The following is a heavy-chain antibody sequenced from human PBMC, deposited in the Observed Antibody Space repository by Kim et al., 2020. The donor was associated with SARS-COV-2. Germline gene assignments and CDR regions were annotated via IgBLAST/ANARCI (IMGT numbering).Heavy chain of an antibody. Sequence: GESLKISCKGSGYSFTSYWISWVRQMPGKGLEWMGRIDPSDSYTNYSPSFQGHVTISADKSISTAYLQWSSLKASDTAMYYCARLPPPSWIDYGMDVWGQGTTVTVSS. CDR2: IDPSDSYT. CDR3: ARLPPPSWIDYGMDV. V-gene: IGHV5-10-1*01. J-gene: IGHJ6*02. CDR1: GYSFTSYW. D-gene: IGHD6-13*01.